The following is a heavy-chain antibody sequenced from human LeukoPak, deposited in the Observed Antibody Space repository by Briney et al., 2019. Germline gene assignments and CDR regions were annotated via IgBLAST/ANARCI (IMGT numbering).Heavy chain of an antibody. J-gene: IGHJ4*02. Sequence: SETLSLTCAVSGGSISSGDFPWSWIRQPPGKGLEWIGYIFHTGHTSYNPSLKSRVTISVDMSKNHLSLRLTSVTAADTAVYYCARGFYGAGSHFDYWGQGTLVTVSS. CDR2: IFHTGHT. CDR1: GGSISSGDFP. D-gene: IGHD3-10*01. CDR3: ARGFYGAGSHFDY. V-gene: IGHV4-30-2*01.